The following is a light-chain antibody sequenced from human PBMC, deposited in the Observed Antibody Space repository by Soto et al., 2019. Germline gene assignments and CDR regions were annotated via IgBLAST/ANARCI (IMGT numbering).Light chain of an antibody. CDR3: QQYNSYPYT. CDR2: KAS. Sequence: DIQMTQSPSTLSASVGDRVTITCRASQSISSWLAWYQQKPGKAPKLLIYKASSLESGVLSRFSGGGSGTEFTLTISSLQPDDFATYSCQQYNSYPYTFGQGTKLEIK. V-gene: IGKV1-5*03. J-gene: IGKJ2*01. CDR1: QSISSW.